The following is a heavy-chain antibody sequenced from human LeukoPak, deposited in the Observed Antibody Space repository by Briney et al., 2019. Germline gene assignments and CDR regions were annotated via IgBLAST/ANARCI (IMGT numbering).Heavy chain of an antibody. CDR3: ARAFGGDTDY. V-gene: IGHV4-4*07. Sequence: KPSETLSLTCTVSGASIRSYYWTWIRQLAGKRLEWLGRIYTSGSSKYNPSLKSRVTMSLDTSKNQFSLKLFSVTAADTAVYYCARAFGGDTDYWGQGTLVTVSS. J-gene: IGHJ4*02. CDR1: GASIRSYY. D-gene: IGHD3-10*01. CDR2: IYTSGSS.